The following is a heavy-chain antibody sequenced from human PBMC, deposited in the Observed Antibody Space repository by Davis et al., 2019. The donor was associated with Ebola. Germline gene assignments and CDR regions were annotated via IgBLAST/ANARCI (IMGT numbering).Heavy chain of an antibody. V-gene: IGHV3-48*04. CDR1: GFTFSSYS. J-gene: IGHJ4*02. CDR3: ASLSSGWYGGYYFDY. CDR2: ISSSGSTI. D-gene: IGHD6-19*01. Sequence: PGGSLRLSCAASGFTFSSYSMNWVRQAPGKGLEWVSSISSSGSTIYYADSVKGRFTISRDNAKNSLYLQMNSLRAEDTAVYYCASLSSGWYGGYYFDYWGQGTLVTVSS.